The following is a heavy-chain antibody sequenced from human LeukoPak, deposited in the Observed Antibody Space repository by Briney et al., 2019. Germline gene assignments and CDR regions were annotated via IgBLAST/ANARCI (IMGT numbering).Heavy chain of an antibody. D-gene: IGHD5-24*01. CDR3: ARVDDYNYSSFDY. V-gene: IGHV1-2*02. CDR1: GYTFTGYY. Sequence: ASVKVSCKASGYTFTGYYMRWVRQAPGQGLEWMGWINPNNGDTKYAQKFQGRVTMTRDTSISTYYMELSRLRSDDTVVYYCARVDDYNYSSFDYWGQGTLVTVSS. J-gene: IGHJ4*02. CDR2: INPNNGDT.